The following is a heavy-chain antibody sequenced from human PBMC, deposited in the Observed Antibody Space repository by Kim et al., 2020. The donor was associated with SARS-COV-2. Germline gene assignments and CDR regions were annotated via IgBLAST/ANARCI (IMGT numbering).Heavy chain of an antibody. J-gene: IGHJ6*02. Sequence: ASVKVSCKASGYTFTGYYMHWVRQAPGQGLEWMGWINPNSGGTNYAQKFQGRVTMTSDTSISTAYMELSRLRSDDTAVYYCARDGWVGELFGLSGMDVWGQGTTVTVSS. V-gene: IGHV1-2*02. D-gene: IGHD3-10*01. CDR3: ARDGWVGELFGLSGMDV. CDR2: INPNSGGT. CDR1: GYTFTGYY.